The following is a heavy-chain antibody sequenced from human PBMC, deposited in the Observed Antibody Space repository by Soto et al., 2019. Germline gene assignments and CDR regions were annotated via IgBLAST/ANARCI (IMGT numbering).Heavy chain of an antibody. J-gene: IGHJ5*02. CDR1: GGSISSYY. CDR3: ASGYCSSTSFYNWFDP. CDR2: IYYNGNT. Sequence: SETLSLTCTVSGGSISSYYWSWIRQPPGRGLEWIGYIYYNGNTNYAQKLQGRVTMTTDTSTSTAYMELRSLRSDDTAVYYCASGYCSSTSFYNWFDPWGQGTLVTVSS. V-gene: IGHV4-59*01. D-gene: IGHD2-2*03.